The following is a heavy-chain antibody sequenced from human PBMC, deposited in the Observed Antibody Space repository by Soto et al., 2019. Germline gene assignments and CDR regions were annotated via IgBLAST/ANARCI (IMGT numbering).Heavy chain of an antibody. CDR1: GYTFTSYD. CDR2: MNPNSGNT. Sequence: ASVKVSCKASGYTFTSYDINWVRQATGRGLEWMGWMNPNSGNTGYAQKFQGRVTMTRNTSISTAYMELSSLRSEYTAVYYCAKDRGYSNPSEFDYWGQGTLVTVSS. V-gene: IGHV1-8*01. J-gene: IGHJ4*02. D-gene: IGHD4-4*01. CDR3: AKDRGYSNPSEFDY.